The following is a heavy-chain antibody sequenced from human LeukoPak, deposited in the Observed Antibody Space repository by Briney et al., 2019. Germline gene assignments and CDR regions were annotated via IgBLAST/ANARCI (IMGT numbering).Heavy chain of an antibody. CDR2: IDSDGSST. Sequence: GGSLRLSCAASGFTFSIYWMHWVRQPPGKGLVWVSRIDSDGSSTSYADSVKGRFTISRDNAKNTLYLQMNSLRVEDTALYYCARDAPGNTALDYWGQGSLVTVSS. V-gene: IGHV3-74*01. J-gene: IGHJ4*02. D-gene: IGHD5-18*01. CDR1: GFTFSIYW. CDR3: ARDAPGNTALDY.